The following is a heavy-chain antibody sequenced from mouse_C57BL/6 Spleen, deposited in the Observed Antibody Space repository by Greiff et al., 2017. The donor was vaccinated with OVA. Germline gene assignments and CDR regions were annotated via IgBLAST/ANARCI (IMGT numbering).Heavy chain of an antibody. CDR1: GYSITSGYY. CDR3: AREMVAMDY. Sequence: EVKLVESGPGLVKPSQSLSLTCSVTGYSITSGYYWNWIRQFPGNKLEWMGYISYDGSNNYNPSLKNRISITRDTSKNQFFLKLNSVTTEDTATYYCAREMVAMDYWGQGTSVTVSS. J-gene: IGHJ4*01. D-gene: IGHD1-1*02. CDR2: ISYDGSN. V-gene: IGHV3-6*01.